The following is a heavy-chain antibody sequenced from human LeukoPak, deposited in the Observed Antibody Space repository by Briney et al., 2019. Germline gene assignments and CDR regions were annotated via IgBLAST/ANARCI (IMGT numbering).Heavy chain of an antibody. CDR3: VRVHCSGGGCYQRNDGLEI. J-gene: IGHJ3*02. V-gene: IGHV3-21*01. CDR2: IGVDSNYL. Sequence: PGGSLRLSCAASGFTFNTYSMNWVRQAPGKGLEWVSSIGVDSNYLYYVDSLRRRFTVSRDNTKNSLYLQMNSLRAEDTAVYYCVRVHCSGGGCYQRNDGLEIWGQGTMVTVSS. CDR1: GFTFNTYS. D-gene: IGHD2-15*01.